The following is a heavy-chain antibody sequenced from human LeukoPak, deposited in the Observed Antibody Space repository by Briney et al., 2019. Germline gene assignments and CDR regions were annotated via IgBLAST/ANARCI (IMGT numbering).Heavy chain of an antibody. D-gene: IGHD2-2*01. J-gene: IGHJ6*02. Sequence: SETLSLTCTVSVGSVGSISGYCWSWIRQPAGKGLEWIGHITTSGNTNYNPSLRSRVTMSVDTSKNQFSLKLTSVTAADTAVYYCARGDCSSSGCSGIYGMYVWGQGTTVTVSS. V-gene: IGHV4-4*07. CDR1: VGSVGSISGYC. CDR2: ITTSGNT. CDR3: ARGDCSSSGCSGIYGMYV.